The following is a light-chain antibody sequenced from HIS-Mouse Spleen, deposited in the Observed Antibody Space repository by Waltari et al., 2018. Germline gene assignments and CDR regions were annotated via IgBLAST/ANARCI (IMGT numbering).Light chain of an antibody. CDR3: AAWDDSLNGYV. J-gene: IGLJ1*01. V-gene: IGLV1-44*01. CDR2: SNN. Sequence: QSVLTQPPSASGTPGQRVTIPCSGSSSNIGSNTVNWYQQLPGTAPKLPVYSNNRRPSVFPDRFSGSKSGTSASLAISGLQSEDEADYYCAAWDDSLNGYVFGTGTKVTVL. CDR1: SSNIGSNT.